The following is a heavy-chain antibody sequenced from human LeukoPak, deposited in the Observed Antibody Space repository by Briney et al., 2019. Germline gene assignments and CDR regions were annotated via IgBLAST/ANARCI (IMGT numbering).Heavy chain of an antibody. J-gene: IGHJ5*02. Sequence: PGGSLRLSCAASGFTFSSYGMTWVRQAPGKGLEWVSSISSSSSYIYYADSVKGRFTISRDNAKNSLYLQMNSLRAEDTAVYYCARDPTVSSGSYYSSSNWFDPWGQGTLVTVSS. CDR2: ISSSSSYI. CDR1: GFTFSSYG. V-gene: IGHV3-21*01. CDR3: ARDPTVSSGSYYSSSNWFDP. D-gene: IGHD1-26*01.